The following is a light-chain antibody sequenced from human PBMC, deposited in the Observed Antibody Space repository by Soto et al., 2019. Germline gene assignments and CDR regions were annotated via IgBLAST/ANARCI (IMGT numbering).Light chain of an antibody. CDR1: ALPKQY. CDR2: KDN. CDR3: QSSDSSGRYPYG. Sequence: SYELTQPPSVSVSPGQTARITCSGDALPKQYAYWYQQKPGQAPVVVIYKDNGRPSGIPERFSGSSSGTTVTLTISGVQAEDEAYYYCQSSDSSGRYPYGFGTGTKVTVL. V-gene: IGLV3-25*02. J-gene: IGLJ1*01.